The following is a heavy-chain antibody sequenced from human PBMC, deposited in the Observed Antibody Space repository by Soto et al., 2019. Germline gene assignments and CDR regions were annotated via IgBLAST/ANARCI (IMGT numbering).Heavy chain of an antibody. D-gene: IGHD4-17*01. CDR1: GDTFTSYY. J-gene: IGHJ5*02. V-gene: IGHV1-46*01. Sequence: ASVKVSCKAPGDTFTSYYLNWVRQAPGQGLEWMGVINPHGGSTKYAQKFQGRVTMTRDTSRSTVYMELRSLRSDDTAMYYCASTGAERNWFDPWGQGTLATVSS. CDR2: INPHGGST. CDR3: ASTGAERNWFDP.